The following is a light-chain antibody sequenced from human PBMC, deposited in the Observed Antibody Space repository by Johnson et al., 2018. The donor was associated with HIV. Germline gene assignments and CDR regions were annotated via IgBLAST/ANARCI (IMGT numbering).Light chain of an antibody. CDR2: DNN. J-gene: IGLJ1*01. CDR3: GTWDSSLTASYV. Sequence: QSVLTQPPSASGTPGQRVTISCSGSSCDIGNNYVSCHQQFPGTAPKLLIYDNNKRSSGIPDRISGSKSGTSATLGITGLHTGDEADYYCGTWDSSLTASYVFGTGSKVTVL. CDR1: SCDIGNNY. V-gene: IGLV1-51*01.